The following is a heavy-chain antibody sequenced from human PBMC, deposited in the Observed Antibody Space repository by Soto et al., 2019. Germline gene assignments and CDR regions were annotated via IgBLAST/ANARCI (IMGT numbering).Heavy chain of an antibody. Sequence: QVQLVESGGGVVQPGRSLRLSCAASGFTFSSYVMHWVRQAPGKGLEWVAVISYDGSNKYYADSVKGRFTISRDNSKNTLYLQMNSLRAEDTAVYYCAKVAGYNGRPVDYWGQGTLITVSS. CDR2: ISYDGSNK. CDR1: GFTFSSYV. D-gene: IGHD5-12*01. CDR3: AKVAGYNGRPVDY. V-gene: IGHV3-30*18. J-gene: IGHJ4*02.